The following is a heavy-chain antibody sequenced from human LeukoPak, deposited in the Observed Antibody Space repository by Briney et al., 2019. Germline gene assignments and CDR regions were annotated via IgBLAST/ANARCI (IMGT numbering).Heavy chain of an antibody. CDR1: GYTFTGYY. CDR2: INPNSGGT. J-gene: IGHJ6*03. V-gene: IGHV1-2*02. Sequence: GASVKVSCKASGYTFTGYYMHWVRQAPGQGLEWMGWINPNSGGTNYAQKFQGRVTMTRDTSISTAYMELSSLRSEDTAVYYCARDYWDYSSGMDVWGKGTTVTVSS. D-gene: IGHD4-11*01. CDR3: ARDYWDYSSGMDV.